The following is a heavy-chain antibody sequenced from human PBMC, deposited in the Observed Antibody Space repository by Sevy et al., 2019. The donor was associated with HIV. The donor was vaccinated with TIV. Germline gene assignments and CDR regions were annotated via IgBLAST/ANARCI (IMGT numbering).Heavy chain of an antibody. CDR3: AKDVVAVVGDAFDV. V-gene: IGHV3-23*01. J-gene: IGHJ3*01. CDR2: TGGRGGAT. Sequence: GGSLRLSCAASGFPFSSYAMNWVRQGPGKGLEWVSATGGRGGATYYVDSVKGRFTTYRDNSMNTLYLQMDSRRAEDTAVYYCAKDVVAVVGDAFDVWGQGTMVTVSS. D-gene: IGHD2-15*01. CDR1: GFPFSSYA.